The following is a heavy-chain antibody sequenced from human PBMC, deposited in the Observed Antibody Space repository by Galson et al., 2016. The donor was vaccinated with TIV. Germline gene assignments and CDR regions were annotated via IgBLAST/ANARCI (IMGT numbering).Heavy chain of an antibody. V-gene: IGHV6-1*01. CDR3: ARRGSDGYNHFFDQ. J-gene: IGHJ5*02. Sequence: CAISGDSVSTNSAAWNWIRQSPSRGLEWLGRTYYRSKWYNDYALSVKSRVSIIPDTSKNQFSLQLNSVTPEDTAVYYCARRGSDGYNHFFDQWGQGTLVTVSS. CDR1: GDSVSTNSAA. D-gene: IGHD5-24*01. CDR2: TYYRSKWYN.